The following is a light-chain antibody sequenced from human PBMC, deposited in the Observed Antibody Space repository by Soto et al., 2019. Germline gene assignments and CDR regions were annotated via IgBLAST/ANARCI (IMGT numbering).Light chain of an antibody. CDR3: SSYAGNKNV. J-gene: IGLJ1*01. V-gene: IGLV2-8*01. CDR1: SSDVGGYNY. Sequence: SVLTHPPSASWSPGQSVTISCTGTSSDVGGYNYVSWYQQHPGKAPKLMIYEVSKRPSGVPDRFSGSKSGNTASLTVSGLQAEDEADYYCSSYAGNKNVFGTGTQLTVL. CDR2: EVS.